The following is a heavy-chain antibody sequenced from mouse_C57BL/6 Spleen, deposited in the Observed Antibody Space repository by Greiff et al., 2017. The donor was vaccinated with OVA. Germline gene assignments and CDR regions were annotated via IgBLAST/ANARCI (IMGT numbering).Heavy chain of an antibody. CDR3: AIGFDGSVTLAWFAY. D-gene: IGHD1-1*02. CDR1: GYTFTSYW. CDR2: INPSNGGT. Sequence: VQLQQPGTELVKPGASVKLSCKASGYTFTSYWMHWVKQRPGQGLEWIGNINPSNGGTNYNEKFKSKATLTVDKSSSTAYMQLSSLTSEDSAVYYWAIGFDGSVTLAWFAYWGQGTLVTVSA. V-gene: IGHV1-53*01. J-gene: IGHJ3*01.